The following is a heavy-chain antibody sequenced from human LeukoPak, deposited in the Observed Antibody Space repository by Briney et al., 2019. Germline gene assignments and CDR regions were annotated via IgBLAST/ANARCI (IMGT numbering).Heavy chain of an antibody. CDR2: ISGSGGST. V-gene: IGHV3-23*01. CDR3: AKDAVLRGDGYNFDY. Sequence: GGSLRLSCAASGFSVINAWMSWVRQAPRQGLEWVSAISGSGGSTYYADSVKGRFTISRDNSKNTLYLQMNSVRAEDTAVYYCAKDAVLRGDGYNFDYWGQGTLVTVSS. J-gene: IGHJ4*02. CDR1: GFSVINAW. D-gene: IGHD5-24*01.